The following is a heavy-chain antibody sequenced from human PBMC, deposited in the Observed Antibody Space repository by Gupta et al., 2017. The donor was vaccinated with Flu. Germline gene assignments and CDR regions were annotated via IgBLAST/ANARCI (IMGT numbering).Heavy chain of an antibody. CDR1: GFIFSSYA. V-gene: IGHV3-64*01. CDR2: ISSNGGST. J-gene: IGHJ4*02. Sequence: EVQLVESGGGLVQPGGSLRLSCAASGFIFSSYAMPWVRQAPGKGLEYVSAISSNGGSTYYANSVKGRFTISRDNSKNTLYLQMGSLRAEDMAVYYCARGGGTVTTLGTYWGQGTLVTVSS. CDR3: ARGGGTVTTLGTY. D-gene: IGHD4-17*01.